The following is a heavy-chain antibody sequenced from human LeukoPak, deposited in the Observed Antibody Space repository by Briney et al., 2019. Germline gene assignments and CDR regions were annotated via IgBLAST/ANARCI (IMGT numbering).Heavy chain of an antibody. Sequence: GGSPRLSCAASGFTFSSYSMNWVRQAPGKGLEWVSYISSSFSTKYYADSVKGRFTIPRDNAKNSLYLQMNSLRAEDTAVYYCARXSVDSSGYYSREIYFDFWGQGTLVPVSS. D-gene: IGHD3-22*01. CDR3: ARXSVDSSGYYSREIYFDF. CDR2: ISSSFSTK. CDR1: GFTFSSYS. V-gene: IGHV3-48*01. J-gene: IGHJ4*02.